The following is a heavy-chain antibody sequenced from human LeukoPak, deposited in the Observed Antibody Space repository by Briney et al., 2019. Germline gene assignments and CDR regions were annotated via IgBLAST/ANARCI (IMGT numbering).Heavy chain of an antibody. D-gene: IGHD6-13*01. V-gene: IGHV3-23*01. CDR1: GFTFSSYA. Sequence: GGSLRLSCAASGFTFSSYAMSWVRQAPGKGLEWVSAISGSGGSTYYADSVKGRFTISRDNSKNTLYLQMNSLRAEDSAVYYCAKDPLAAAGTNWFDPWGQGTLVTVSS. J-gene: IGHJ5*02. CDR2: ISGSGGST. CDR3: AKDPLAAAGTNWFDP.